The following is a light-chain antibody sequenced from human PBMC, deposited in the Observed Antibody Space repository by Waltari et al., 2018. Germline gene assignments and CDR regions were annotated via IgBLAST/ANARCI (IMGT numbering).Light chain of an antibody. CDR1: QGVSKF. Sequence: VVLTQSPATLSLSPGERATLSCRASQGVSKFLAWFQQKPGQSPRLLVYDVSTWATGIPSRFSGIGPGPEFILTINSLEPEDFAVYYCQQYDRWPLTFGGGTKLEIK. V-gene: IGKV3D-11*01. J-gene: IGKJ4*01. CDR3: QQYDRWPLT. CDR2: DVS.